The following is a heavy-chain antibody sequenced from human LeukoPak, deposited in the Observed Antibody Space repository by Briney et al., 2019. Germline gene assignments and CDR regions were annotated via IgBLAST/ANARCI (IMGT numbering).Heavy chain of an antibody. CDR2: IGGRGGST. Sequence: GGSLRLSCAASGFTFSSYAMSWVRQAPGRGLEWVSAIGGRGGSTYYAGSVKGRFTISRDNSNNMVYVQMNSLRAEDTAVYYCAKGAHYDILTGYSYYFDYWGQGTLVTVSS. V-gene: IGHV3-23*01. D-gene: IGHD3-9*01. CDR1: GFTFSSYA. CDR3: AKGAHYDILTGYSYYFDY. J-gene: IGHJ4*02.